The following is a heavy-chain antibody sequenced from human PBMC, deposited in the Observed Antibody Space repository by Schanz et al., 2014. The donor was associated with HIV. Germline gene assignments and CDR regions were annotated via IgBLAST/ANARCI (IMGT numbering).Heavy chain of an antibody. CDR3: TTRRVLGVNLDV. V-gene: IGHV3-15*01. CDR1: GFTFRSYA. J-gene: IGHJ6*02. D-gene: IGHD3-3*01. CDR2: IKSKTDGETT. Sequence: VQLVESGGGVVQPGRSLRLSCAASGFTFRSYAMHWVRQAPGKGLEWVGLIKSKTDGETTDYAAPVKGRFTISRDDSKTTLFLQMNSLKSEDTAVYYCTTRRVLGVNLDVWGQGTTVTVSS.